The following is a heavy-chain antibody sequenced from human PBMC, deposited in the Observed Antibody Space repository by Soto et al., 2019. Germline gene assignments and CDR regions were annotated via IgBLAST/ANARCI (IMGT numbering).Heavy chain of an antibody. CDR2: IYHSGSN. Sequence: PSETLSLTCAVSGRSISSSNWGSWVRQPPGEGLEWIGEIYHSGSNNYNPYLKSRVTISVDKSKNQFSLKLSSVTAADTAVYYCARGNCISTSCYVGSYYFDYWGQGTLVTVS. CDR3: ARGNCISTSCYVGSYYFDY. V-gene: IGHV4-4*02. J-gene: IGHJ4*02. D-gene: IGHD2-2*01. CDR1: GRSISSSNW.